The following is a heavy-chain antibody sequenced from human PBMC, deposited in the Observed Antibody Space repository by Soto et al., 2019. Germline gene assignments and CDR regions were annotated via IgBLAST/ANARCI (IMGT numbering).Heavy chain of an antibody. CDR2: INHSGST. CDR3: ARARRFYSSGWHRYYYYMDV. V-gene: IGHV4-39*07. Sequence: PSETLSLTCTVSGGSISSSSYYWGWIRQPPGKGLEWIGEINHSGSTNYNPSLKSRVTISVDTSKNQFSLKLSSVTAADTAVYYCARARRFYSSGWHRYYYYMDVWGKGTTVTVSS. CDR1: GGSISSSSYY. D-gene: IGHD6-19*01. J-gene: IGHJ6*03.